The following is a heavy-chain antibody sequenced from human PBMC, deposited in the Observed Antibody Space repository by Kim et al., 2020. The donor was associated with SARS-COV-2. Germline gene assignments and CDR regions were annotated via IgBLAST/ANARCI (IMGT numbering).Heavy chain of an antibody. CDR3: ASDTVLYGLDV. V-gene: IGHV3-74*01. D-gene: IGHD4-4*01. CDR1: GFTVTNYW. Sequence: GGCLRLSCAASGFTVTNYWMHWVRQAPGKGLVWVSRIKSEGTGISYADSVKGRFTISRDNVNNTLYLQMNNLRAEDTAVYYCASDTVLYGLDVWGQGTTVTVSS. CDR2: IKSEGTGI. J-gene: IGHJ6*02.